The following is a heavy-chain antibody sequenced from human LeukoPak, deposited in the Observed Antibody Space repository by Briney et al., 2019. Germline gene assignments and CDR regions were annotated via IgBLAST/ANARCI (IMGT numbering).Heavy chain of an antibody. CDR3: ARDPQSMGTFNI. Sequence: PGGSLRLSCAASGFTFDDYGMSWVRQAPGKGLEWVSSINWNAGSTTYADSVKGRFTISRDNAKNSLYLQMNSLRAEDTALYYCARDPQSMGTFNIWGQGTMVTVSS. V-gene: IGHV3-20*04. CDR1: GFTFDDYG. J-gene: IGHJ3*02. D-gene: IGHD7-27*01. CDR2: INWNAGST.